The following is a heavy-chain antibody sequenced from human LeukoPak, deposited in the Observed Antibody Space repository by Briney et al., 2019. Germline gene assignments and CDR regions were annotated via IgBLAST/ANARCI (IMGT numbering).Heavy chain of an antibody. CDR2: VSSSSSYI. D-gene: IGHD3-10*01. CDR3: ARDFDLDGSGSRYYSGMDV. Sequence: GGSLRLSCAASGFMFSTSSMNWVRQAPGKGLEWVSSVSSSSSYIYYADPVKGRFTISRDNAKNSLYLHMNSLRAEDTAVYHCARDFDLDGSGSRYYSGMDVWGQGTTVTVSS. CDR1: GFMFSTSS. J-gene: IGHJ6*02. V-gene: IGHV3-21*01.